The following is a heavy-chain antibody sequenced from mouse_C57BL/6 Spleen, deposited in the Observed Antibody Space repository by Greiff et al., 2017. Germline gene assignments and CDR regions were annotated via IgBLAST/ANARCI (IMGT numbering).Heavy chain of an antibody. J-gene: IGHJ1*03. CDR2: ISSGGSYT. CDR1: GFTFSSYG. CDR3: ARRYWYFDV. V-gene: IGHV5-6*02. Sequence: EVKLVESGGDLVKPGGSLKLSCAASGFTFSSYGMSWVRQTPDKRLEWVATISSGGSYTYYPDSVKGRFTISRDNAKNTLYLQMSSLKSEDTAMYYCARRYWYFDVWGTGTTVTVSS.